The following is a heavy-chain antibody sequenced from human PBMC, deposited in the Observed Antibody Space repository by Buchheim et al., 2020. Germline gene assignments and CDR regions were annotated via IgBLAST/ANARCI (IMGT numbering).Heavy chain of an antibody. V-gene: IGHV3-30*03. J-gene: IGHJ4*02. CDR2: SSYDGKNT. CDR3: ARARSAMIIDF. D-gene: IGHD5-18*01. Sequence: VQLLESGGGLVQPGGSLRLSCIVSGFSLRNYAMHWVRQAPGEGLEWVAVSSYDGKNTFYADSVKGRFTFSRDNSRKKVYLEIKSLRREDTAMYYCARARSAMIIDFWGQGTL. CDR1: GFSLRNYA.